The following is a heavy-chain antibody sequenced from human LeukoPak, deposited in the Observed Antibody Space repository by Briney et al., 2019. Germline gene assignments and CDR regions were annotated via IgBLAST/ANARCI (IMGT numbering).Heavy chain of an antibody. CDR2: MGYEGTTK. CDR1: GISFSTYG. Sequence: GGSLTPSSAASGISFSTYGVHWVRQAPGKGLEWVAFMGYEGTTKYYADSVKGRFTISRDNSKNTVYLQMSSLRAEDTAVYYRAKDRVGRADDFDCCGQGTQVSVSS. CDR3: AKDRVGRADDFDC. J-gene: IGHJ4*02. V-gene: IGHV3-30*02. D-gene: IGHD1-26*01.